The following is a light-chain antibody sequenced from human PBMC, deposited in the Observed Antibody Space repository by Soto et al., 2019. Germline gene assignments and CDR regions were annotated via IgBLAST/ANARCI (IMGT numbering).Light chain of an antibody. CDR1: QSISSW. CDR3: QKYDNESWT. Sequence: DIQMTQSPSTLSASVGDRVIITCRASQSISSWLAWYQQKPGKAPNLLIYKASTLKSGVPSRFSGSGSGTEFTLTISSLQPDDFATYYCQKYDNESWTFGQGTKVEIK. CDR2: KAS. J-gene: IGKJ1*01. V-gene: IGKV1-5*03.